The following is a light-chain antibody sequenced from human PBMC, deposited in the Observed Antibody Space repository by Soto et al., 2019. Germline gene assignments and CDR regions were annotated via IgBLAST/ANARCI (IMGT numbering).Light chain of an antibody. CDR3: SSSAGSNPPRV. CDR2: EVT. V-gene: IGLV2-8*01. CDR1: SSNVGAYNY. Sequence: QSALTQPPSASGSPGQSVTISCTGTSSNVGAYNYVCWYQQHPGKAPKLIISEVTKRPSGVPDRFSGSKSGNTASLTVTGLQAEDEADYYCSSSAGSNPPRVFGGGTKLTVL. J-gene: IGLJ2*01.